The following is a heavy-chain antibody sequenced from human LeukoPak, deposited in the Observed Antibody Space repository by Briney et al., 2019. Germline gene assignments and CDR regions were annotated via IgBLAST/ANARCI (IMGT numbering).Heavy chain of an antibody. J-gene: IGHJ4*02. Sequence: PGRSLRLSCAASGFTFSSYGMHWVRQAPGKGLEWVAIIYYDGSDKYYADSVKGRFTISRDNSKDTLYLQMNSLRAEDTALYYCAREDQPRGTFDYWGQGILVTVSS. CDR1: GFTFSSYG. D-gene: IGHD2-15*01. CDR2: IYYDGSDK. CDR3: AREDQPRGTFDY. V-gene: IGHV3-33*01.